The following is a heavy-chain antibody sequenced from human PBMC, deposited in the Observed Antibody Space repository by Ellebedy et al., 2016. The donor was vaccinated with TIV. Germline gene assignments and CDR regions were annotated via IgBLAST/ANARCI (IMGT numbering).Heavy chain of an antibody. CDR2: ISGSGYST. Sequence: GESLKISCAASGFTFSSYTMTWVRQAPGKGLEWVSGISGSGYSTNYADSVKGRFTISRDNSKNTLFLQMNSLRVEDAALYYCAKESVSGTIYYYYHGMDVWGQGTTVTVSS. J-gene: IGHJ6*02. V-gene: IGHV3-23*01. CDR3: AKESVSGTIYYYYHGMDV. D-gene: IGHD6-19*01. CDR1: GFTFSSYT.